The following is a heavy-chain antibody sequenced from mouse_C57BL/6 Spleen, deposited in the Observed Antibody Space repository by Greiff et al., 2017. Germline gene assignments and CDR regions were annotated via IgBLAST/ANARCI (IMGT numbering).Heavy chain of an antibody. CDR3: ARGWGYDYSYYFDY. J-gene: IGHJ2*01. D-gene: IGHD2-4*01. CDR1: GYAFTNYL. CDR2: INPGSGGT. Sequence: VKLQQSGAELVRPGTSVKVSCKASGYAFTNYLIEWVKQRPGQGLEWIGVINPGSGGTNYNEKFKGKATLTADKSSSTAYMQLSSLTSEDSAVYFCARGWGYDYSYYFDYWGQGTTLTVSS. V-gene: IGHV1-54*01.